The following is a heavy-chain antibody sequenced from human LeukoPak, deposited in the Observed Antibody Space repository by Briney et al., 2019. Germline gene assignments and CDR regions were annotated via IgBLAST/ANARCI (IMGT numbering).Heavy chain of an antibody. D-gene: IGHD3-22*01. Sequence: SETLSLTCTVSGGSISSGGYYWSWIRQHPGKGLEWIGYIYYSGSTYYNPSLKSRVTISVDTSKNQFSLKLSSVTAADTAVYYCARVSMILAGGYYGMDVWGQGTTVTVSS. J-gene: IGHJ6*02. V-gene: IGHV4-31*03. CDR2: IYYSGST. CDR1: GGSISSGGYY. CDR3: ARVSMILAGGYYGMDV.